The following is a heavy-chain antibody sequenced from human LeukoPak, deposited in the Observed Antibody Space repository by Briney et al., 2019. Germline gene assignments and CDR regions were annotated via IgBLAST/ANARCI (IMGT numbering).Heavy chain of an antibody. CDR2: FDPEDGET. CDR1: GYTLTELS. J-gene: IGHJ4*02. Sequence: ASVKVSCKVSGYTLTELSMHWVRQAPGKGLEWMGGFDPEDGETIFAQKFQGRVTMTEDTSTDTAYMELSDLRPEDTAVYYCAIPLGATPKHYFDYWGQGTLVTVSS. CDR3: AIPLGATPKHYFDY. V-gene: IGHV1-24*01. D-gene: IGHD1-26*01.